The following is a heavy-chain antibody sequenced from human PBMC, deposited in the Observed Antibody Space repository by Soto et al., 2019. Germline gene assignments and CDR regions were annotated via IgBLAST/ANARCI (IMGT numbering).Heavy chain of an antibody. D-gene: IGHD1-26*01. CDR3: ARVYSGSYSDY. CDR2: IFHSGST. J-gene: IGHJ4*02. V-gene: IGHV4-4*02. CDR1: GGSIRSNNW. Sequence: QVQLQESGPGLVKPSGTLSLTCAVSGGSIRSNNWWSWVRQPPGKGLEWIGEIFHSGSTHYNPSLKTRVTISVEKSKNQFSLKLSSVTAADTAVYYCARVYSGSYSDYWGQGTLVTVSS.